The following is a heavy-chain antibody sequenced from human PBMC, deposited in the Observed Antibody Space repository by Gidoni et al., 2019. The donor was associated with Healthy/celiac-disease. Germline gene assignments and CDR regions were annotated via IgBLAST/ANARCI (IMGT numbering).Heavy chain of an antibody. V-gene: IGHV4-39*01. CDR1: GGTIRSSSSY. D-gene: IGHD6-19*01. CDR2: IYYSGST. J-gene: IGHJ3*02. Sequence: QLQLQESGPGLVKPSETLSLPSTVPGGTIRSSSSYWGWIRQPPGKGREWIGSIYYSGSTHYNPSLKSRVTISVDTSKNQFSLKLSAVTAADTAVYYCARPPIAVAGRDAFDIWGQGTMVTVSS. CDR3: ARPPIAVAGRDAFDI.